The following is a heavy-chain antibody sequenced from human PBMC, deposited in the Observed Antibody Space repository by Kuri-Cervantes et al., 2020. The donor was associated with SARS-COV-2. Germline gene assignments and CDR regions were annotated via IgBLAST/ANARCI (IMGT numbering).Heavy chain of an antibody. Sequence: SVKVSCKASGGTFSSYAISWVRQAPGQGLEWMGGIIPIFGIASYAQKFQGRVTITADKSTSTAYMELSSLRSEDTAVYYCASTSCSGGSCYSGYYYGMDVWGQGTTVTVSS. CDR3: ASTSCSGGSCYSGYYYGMDV. V-gene: IGHV1-69*10. J-gene: IGHJ6*02. CDR1: GGTFSSYA. CDR2: IIPIFGIA. D-gene: IGHD2-15*01.